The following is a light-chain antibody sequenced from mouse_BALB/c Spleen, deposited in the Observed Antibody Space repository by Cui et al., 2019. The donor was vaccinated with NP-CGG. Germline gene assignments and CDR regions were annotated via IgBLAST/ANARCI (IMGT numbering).Light chain of an antibody. J-gene: IGLJ1*01. Sequence: QAVVTQASALTTSPGETVTLTCRSSTGAGTTNNYANWVQEKPDHLFTGLIGGTNNRAPGVPARFSGSLIGDKAALTITGAQTEDEAIYFCALWYSNHWVFGGGTKLTVL. V-gene: IGLV1*01. CDR2: GTN. CDR1: TGAGTTNNY. CDR3: ALWYSNHWV.